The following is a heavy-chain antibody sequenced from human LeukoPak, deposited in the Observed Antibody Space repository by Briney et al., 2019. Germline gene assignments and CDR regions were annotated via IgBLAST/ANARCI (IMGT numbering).Heavy chain of an antibody. V-gene: IGHV1-24*01. CDR2: FDPEDGET. J-gene: IGHJ6*03. D-gene: IGHD3-10*01. Sequence: ASVKVSCKVSGYTLTELSMHWVRQAPGKGLEWMGGFDPEDGETIYAQKFQGRVTITADESTSTAYMELSSLRSEDTAVYYCAKVPSPRGYYYYMDVWGKGTTVTVSS. CDR1: GYTLTELS. CDR3: AKVPSPRGYYYYMDV.